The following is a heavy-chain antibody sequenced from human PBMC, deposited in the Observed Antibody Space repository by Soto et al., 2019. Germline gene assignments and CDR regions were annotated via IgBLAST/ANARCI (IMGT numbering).Heavy chain of an antibody. J-gene: IGHJ4*02. V-gene: IGHV3-66*01. Sequence: EVQLVESGGGLVQPGASLRLSCAAPEFSVSSNYISWVRQAPGKGLEWVSVIYASGSTYYTDSVRGRYTITSDNSKNILHLELNSPGWLYTADDNCATIPDSCTTGCYYTDYWGEGTLVTVSS. D-gene: IGHD2-2*01. CDR1: EFSVSSNY. CDR2: IYASGST. CDR3: ATIPDSCTTGCYYTDY.